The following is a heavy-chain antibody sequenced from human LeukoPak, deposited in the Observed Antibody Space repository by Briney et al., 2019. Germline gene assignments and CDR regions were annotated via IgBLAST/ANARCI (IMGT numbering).Heavy chain of an antibody. D-gene: IGHD3-10*01. J-gene: IGHJ4*02. CDR2: INPNSGGT. Sequence: ASVKVSCKASGYTFTGYYMHWVRQAPGQGLEWMGWINPNSGGTNYAQKFQGRVTMTRDTSISTAYMELSRLRSDDTAVYYCAASNPSMVRGIDYWGQGTLVTVSS. V-gene: IGHV1-2*02. CDR3: AASNPSMVRGIDY. CDR1: GYTFTGYY.